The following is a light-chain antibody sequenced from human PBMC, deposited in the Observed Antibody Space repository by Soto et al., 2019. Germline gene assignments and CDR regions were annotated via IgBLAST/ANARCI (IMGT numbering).Light chain of an antibody. Sequence: DIQMTQSPSSLSASVGDRVTITCRASQIISSDLNWYQQKPGKAPKLLIYGASSLQSGVPSRFSGSGSGTDFTLTISSLQPEDFATYYCQQSYSTPPTFGGGTKVEIK. V-gene: IGKV1-39*01. CDR2: GAS. CDR1: QIISSD. J-gene: IGKJ4*01. CDR3: QQSYSTPPT.